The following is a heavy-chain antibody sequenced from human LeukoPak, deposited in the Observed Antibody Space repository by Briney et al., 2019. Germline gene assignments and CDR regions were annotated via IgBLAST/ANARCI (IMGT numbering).Heavy chain of an antibody. V-gene: IGHV4-59*01. CDR2: IYYSGST. D-gene: IGHD6-19*01. CDR3: ARDEGSGWYNY. J-gene: IGHJ4*02. CDR1: GGSISSYY. Sequence: PSETLSLTCTVSGGSISSYYWSWIRQPPGKGLEWIGYIYYSGSTNYNPSLQSRVTMSVDTSKNQFSLKLSSVTAADTAVYYCARDEGSGWYNYWGQGTLVTVSS.